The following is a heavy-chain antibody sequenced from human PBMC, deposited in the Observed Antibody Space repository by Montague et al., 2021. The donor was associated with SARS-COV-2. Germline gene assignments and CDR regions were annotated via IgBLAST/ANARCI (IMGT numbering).Heavy chain of an antibody. D-gene: IGHD5-18*01. J-gene: IGHJ4*02. V-gene: IGHV4-39*01. Sequence: SETLSLTCTVSGGSISSSSYYWGWIRQPPGKGLEWIGSIYYSGSTYYNPSLKSRVTISVDTSKNQFSLKLSSVTAADTAVYHCVIQLWLRGYFDYWGQGTLVTVSS. CDR2: IYYSGST. CDR3: VIQLWLRGYFDY. CDR1: GGSISSSSYY.